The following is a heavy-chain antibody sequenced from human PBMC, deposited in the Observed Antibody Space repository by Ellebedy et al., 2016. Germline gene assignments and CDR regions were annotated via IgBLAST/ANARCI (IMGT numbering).Heavy chain of an antibody. CDR2: VFHTGTT. D-gene: IGHD1-1*01. V-gene: IGHV4-59*02. CDR1: GGSVSSAY. Sequence: SETLSLTCNVSGGSVSSAYWNWIRRPPGKGLEWIGYVFHTGTTNYNPSLKSRVTMSVDTSKSQFSLRLTSVTAADTAVYYCAKWNDDWKGFYIWGQGTMVSVSS. J-gene: IGHJ3*02. CDR3: AKWNDDWKGFYI.